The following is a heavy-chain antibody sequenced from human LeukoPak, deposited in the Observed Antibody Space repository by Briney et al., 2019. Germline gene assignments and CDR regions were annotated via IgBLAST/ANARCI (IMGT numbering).Heavy chain of an antibody. CDR3: AREMYYYDSSGYQEMRYFDL. D-gene: IGHD3-22*01. J-gene: IGHJ2*01. CDR2: IYYSGST. Sequence: SETLSLTCTVSGGSISSYYWSWIRQPPGKGLEWIGYIYYSGSTYYNPSLKSRVTISVDTSKNQFSLKLSSVTAADTAVYYCAREMYYYDSSGYQEMRYFDLWGRGTLVTVSS. CDR1: GGSISSYY. V-gene: IGHV4-59*12.